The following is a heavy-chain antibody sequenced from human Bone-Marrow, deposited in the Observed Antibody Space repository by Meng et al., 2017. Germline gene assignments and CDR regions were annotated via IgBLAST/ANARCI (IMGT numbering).Heavy chain of an antibody. CDR1: GGSIGSYY. D-gene: IGHD6-13*01. J-gene: IGHJ6*02. V-gene: IGHV4-59*01. Sequence: SETLSLTCTVSGGSIGSYYWSWIRQPPGKGLEWIGYIYYSGSTNYNPSLKSRVTISVDTSKNQFSLKLSSVTAADTAVYYCARVSSSWHGYGMDVWGQGTTVTVSS. CDR2: IYYSGST. CDR3: ARVSSSWHGYGMDV.